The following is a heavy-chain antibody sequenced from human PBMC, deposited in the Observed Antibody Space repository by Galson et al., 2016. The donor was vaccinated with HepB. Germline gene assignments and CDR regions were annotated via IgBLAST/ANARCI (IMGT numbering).Heavy chain of an antibody. J-gene: IGHJ4*02. CDR3: ARGGNYAGS. CDR2: IYSGGDT. Sequence: SLRLSCAASGFTVSNNYMRWIRQAPGKGLEWVSFIYSGGDTYYADSVRGRFTISRDNSKDTLYLQMNSLIAEDTAVYYCARGGNYAGSWGQGTLVPVSS. CDR1: GFTVSNNY. D-gene: IGHD3-16*01. V-gene: IGHV3-66*01.